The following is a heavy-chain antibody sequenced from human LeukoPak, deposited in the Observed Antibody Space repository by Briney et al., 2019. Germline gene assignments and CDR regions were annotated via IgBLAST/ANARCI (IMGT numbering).Heavy chain of an antibody. CDR3: ARRMREARESSATNWFDT. CDR1: GGSLSSYS. D-gene: IGHD5-12*01. V-gene: IGHV4-4*07. Sequence: SETLSLTCSVPGGSLSSYSWSWIRQPPGKGLEWIGRIYTSGSTKYNPSLQSRITISADTSKNQFSLKVTSVTAADTAVYYCARRMREARESSATNWFDTWGQGNLVTVSS. J-gene: IGHJ5*02. CDR2: IYTSGST.